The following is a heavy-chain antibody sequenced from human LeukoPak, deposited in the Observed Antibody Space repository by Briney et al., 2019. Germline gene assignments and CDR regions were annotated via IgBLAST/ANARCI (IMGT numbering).Heavy chain of an antibody. Sequence: ASETLSLTCTVSGASISSYYYNWIRQPAGGGLEWIGRLYLSGSTDYNPSLKSRVTISVDTSNNQFSLKLNSVTAADTAVYYCARGTLRYFDWSPGGWFDPWGQGTLVTVPS. CDR2: LYLSGST. CDR3: ARGTLRYFDWSPGGWFDP. CDR1: GASISSYY. D-gene: IGHD3-9*01. J-gene: IGHJ5*02. V-gene: IGHV4-4*07.